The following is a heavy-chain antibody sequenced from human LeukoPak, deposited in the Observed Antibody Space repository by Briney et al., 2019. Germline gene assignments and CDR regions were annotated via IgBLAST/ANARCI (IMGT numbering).Heavy chain of an antibody. Sequence: SQTLSLTCAISGDSVSSNSAAWNWIRQSPSRGLEWLGRTYYRSKWYNGYAVSVKSRITINPDTSKNQFSLQLNSVTPEDTAVYYCARDVYDSSGYNYCFDYWGQGTLVTVSS. J-gene: IGHJ4*02. CDR1: GDSVSSNSAA. D-gene: IGHD3-22*01. CDR3: ARDVYDSSGYNYCFDY. V-gene: IGHV6-1*01. CDR2: TYYRSKWYN.